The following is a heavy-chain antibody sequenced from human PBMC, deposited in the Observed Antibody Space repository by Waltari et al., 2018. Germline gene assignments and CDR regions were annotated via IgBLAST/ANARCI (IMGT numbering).Heavy chain of an antibody. CDR3: AKDRYDFWSGSPSGFDY. Sequence: QVQLVESGGGVVQPGRSLRLSCAASGFTFSSYGMHWVRQAPGKGLEWVAVRSDDGSNKDYADSVKGRFTISRDNSKNTLYLQMNSLRAEDTAVYYCAKDRYDFWSGSPSGFDYWGQGTLVTVSS. CDR2: RSDDGSNK. CDR1: GFTFSSYG. V-gene: IGHV3-30*18. D-gene: IGHD3-3*01. J-gene: IGHJ4*02.